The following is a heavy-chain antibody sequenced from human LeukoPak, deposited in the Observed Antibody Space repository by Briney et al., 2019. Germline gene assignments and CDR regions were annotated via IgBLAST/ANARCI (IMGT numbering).Heavy chain of an antibody. CDR1: GFTVSSNY. V-gene: IGHV3-53*01. J-gene: IGHJ2*01. CDR2: IYKAGNT. CDR3: ARVLLDTNGDQYWYYDL. D-gene: IGHD2-8*01. Sequence: GGSLRLSCAASGFTVSSNYMNWVRQAPGRGPEWASVIYKAGNTFYADSVKGRFTMSRDNSKNTLYLQMNSLRAEDTAVYYCARVLLDTNGDQYWYYDLWGRGTLVTVSS.